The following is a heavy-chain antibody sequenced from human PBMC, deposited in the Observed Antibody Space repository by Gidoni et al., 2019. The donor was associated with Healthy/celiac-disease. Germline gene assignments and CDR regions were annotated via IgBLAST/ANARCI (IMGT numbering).Heavy chain of an antibody. D-gene: IGHD3-22*01. CDR1: GGSFGSGGYY. CDR2: TYYSGST. J-gene: IGHJ3*02. Sequence: QVQLQESGPGLLTPSQTLSLTCTVSGGSFGSGGYYWSWLRHHPGKGLEWIGHTYYSGSTYYNPSLKSRVTIAVDTSKNLFSLKLSSVTAADTAVYYWARGTYSDDSSGYYWFDAFDIWGQGTMVTVSS. CDR3: ARGTYSDDSSGYYWFDAFDI. V-gene: IGHV4-31*03.